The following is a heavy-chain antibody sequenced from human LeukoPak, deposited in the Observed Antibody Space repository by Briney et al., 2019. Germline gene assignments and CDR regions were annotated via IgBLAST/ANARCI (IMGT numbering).Heavy chain of an antibody. CDR1: GFTFSGYE. V-gene: IGHV3-48*03. J-gene: IGHJ4*02. CDR2: ISNNGSTV. D-gene: IGHD3-10*01. Sequence: GGSLSLSCAASGFTFSGYEMSWVHQAPGKGLEWISYISNNGSTVYYADSVKGRFTISRDNAKNSLFLQLNSLRAEDTAVYYCARDKGSGSYYPFDYWGQGTLVTVSS. CDR3: ARDKGSGSYYPFDY.